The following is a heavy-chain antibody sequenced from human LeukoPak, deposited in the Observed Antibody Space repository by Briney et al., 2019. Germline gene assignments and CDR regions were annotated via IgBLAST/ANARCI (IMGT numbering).Heavy chain of an antibody. J-gene: IGHJ4*02. CDR1: GFTFSSYA. Sequence: GGSLRLSCAASGFTFSSYAMSWVRQTPGKGLEWVSAISGSGGSTYYADSVKGRFTISRDNSKNTLYLQMNSLRAEDTAVYYCAKDRPRGYSYGAMDYWGQGTLVTVSS. CDR3: AKDRPRGYSYGAMDY. D-gene: IGHD5-18*01. CDR2: ISGSGGST. V-gene: IGHV3-23*01.